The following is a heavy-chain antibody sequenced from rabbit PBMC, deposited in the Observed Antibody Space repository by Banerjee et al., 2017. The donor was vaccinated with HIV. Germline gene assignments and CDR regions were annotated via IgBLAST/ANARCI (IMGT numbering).Heavy chain of an antibody. D-gene: IGHD4-1*01. CDR3: ARDGGDWGYYFNL. V-gene: IGHV1S45*01. Sequence: EESGGDLVKPEGPLTLTCTASGFSFSYVYWLSWVRQAPGKGLEWIACINNGDGSTYYANWVNGRFTISKTSSTTVTLQMTSLTAADTATYFCARDGGDWGYYFNLWGPGTLVTVS. CDR2: INNGDGST. J-gene: IGHJ4*01. CDR1: GFSFSYVYW.